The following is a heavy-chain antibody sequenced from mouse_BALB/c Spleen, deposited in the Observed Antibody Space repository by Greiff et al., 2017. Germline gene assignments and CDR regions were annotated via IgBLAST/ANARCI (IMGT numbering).Heavy chain of an antibody. CDR2: IYPGNGVT. CDR3: ARTYYGSSYYFDY. CDR1: GYTFTSYN. Sequence: LQQSGAELVRSGASVKMSCKASGYTFTSYNMHWVKQTPGQGLEWIGYIYPGNGVTNYNQKFKGKATLTADTSSSTAYMQISSLTSEESAVYFCARTYYGSSYYFDYWGQGTTLTVSS. V-gene: IGHV1-12*01. D-gene: IGHD1-1*01. J-gene: IGHJ2*01.